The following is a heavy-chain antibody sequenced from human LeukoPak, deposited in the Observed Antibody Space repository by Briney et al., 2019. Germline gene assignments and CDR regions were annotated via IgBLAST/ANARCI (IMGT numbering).Heavy chain of an antibody. CDR1: GGSISSGSYY. CDR2: IYTSGST. J-gene: IGHJ4*02. V-gene: IGHV4-61*02. D-gene: IGHD2-15*01. CDR3: ATHCSGGSCYGAAGRVDDY. Sequence: PSQTLSLTCTVSGGSISSGSYYWSWIRQPAGKGLEWIGRIYTSGSTNYNPSLKSRVTISVDTSKNQSSLKPSSVTAADTAVYYCATHCSGGSCYGAAGRVDDYWGQGTLVTVSS.